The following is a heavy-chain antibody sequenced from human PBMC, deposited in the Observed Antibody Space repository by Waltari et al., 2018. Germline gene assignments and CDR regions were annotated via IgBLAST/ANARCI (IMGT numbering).Heavy chain of an antibody. Sequence: QVQLQQWGAGLLKPSETLSLTCAVYGESFRGFYWSRIRQPPGKGLEWSGEIIHSGRTNYNPSLKSRVTISVDTSKNQLSLKLSSVTAADTAVYYCARAPFGGYDYIGGTYRYLYYYMDVWGKGTTVTVSS. D-gene: IGHD3-16*02. V-gene: IGHV4-34*12. J-gene: IGHJ6*03. CDR2: IIHSGRT. CDR1: GESFRGFY. CDR3: ARAPFGGYDYIGGTYRYLYYYMDV.